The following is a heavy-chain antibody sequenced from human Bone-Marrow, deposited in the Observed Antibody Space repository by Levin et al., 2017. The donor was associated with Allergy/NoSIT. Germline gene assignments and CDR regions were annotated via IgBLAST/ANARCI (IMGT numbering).Heavy chain of an antibody. CDR1: GFTFSGYT. CDR2: ISASGDTS. Sequence: QSGGSLRLSCAASGFTFSGYTMSWVRQAPGKGLEWVSAISASGDTSFYADSVKGRFTISRDNSKNTLYLQMTSLGAEDTAIYYCARDEKDSSGYYWDYWGQGTLISVSS. J-gene: IGHJ4*02. CDR3: ARDEKDSSGYYWDY. V-gene: IGHV3-23*01. D-gene: IGHD3-22*01.